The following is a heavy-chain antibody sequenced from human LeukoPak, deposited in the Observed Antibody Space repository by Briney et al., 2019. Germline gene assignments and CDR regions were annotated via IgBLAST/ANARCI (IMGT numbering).Heavy chain of an antibody. CDR1: SGSISTSNYY. D-gene: IGHD3-22*01. V-gene: IGHV4-39*07. CDR3: AKAGAMILQHYFDY. J-gene: IGHJ4*02. Sequence: SETLSLTCTVSSGSISTSNYYWGWVRQPPGKALEWIGNIFYSGSTYYSPSLKSRVTISLDTSRNQFSLKLSSVTAADTALYYCAKAGAMILQHYFDYWGQGTLVTVSS. CDR2: IFYSGST.